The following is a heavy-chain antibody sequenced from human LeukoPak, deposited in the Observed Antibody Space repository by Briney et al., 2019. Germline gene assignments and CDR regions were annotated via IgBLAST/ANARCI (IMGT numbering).Heavy chain of an antibody. Sequence: KPSETLSLTCTVSGGSISSSSYYWGWIRQPPGKGLEWIGSIYYSGSTYYNPSLKSQVTISVDTSKNQFSLKLSSVTAADTAVYYCARTWIQLGYFDYWGQGTLVTVSS. D-gene: IGHD5-18*01. CDR3: ARTWIQLGYFDY. CDR2: IYYSGST. CDR1: GGSISSSSYY. J-gene: IGHJ4*02. V-gene: IGHV4-39*01.